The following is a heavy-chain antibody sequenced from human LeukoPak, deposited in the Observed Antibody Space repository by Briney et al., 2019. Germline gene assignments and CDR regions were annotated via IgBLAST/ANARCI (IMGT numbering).Heavy chain of an antibody. CDR2: ISTSGGTT. CDR1: GFTFSNYA. Sequence: GGSLRLSCAASGFTFSNYAMHWVRQAPGKGLEYVSAISTSGGTTYYADSVKDRFTISRDNSKNTLYLQMNSLRAEDTAVYYCAKDPSGCSSTSCWADYWGQGTLVTVSS. J-gene: IGHJ4*02. D-gene: IGHD2-2*01. CDR3: AKDPSGCSSTSCWADY. V-gene: IGHV3-64*04.